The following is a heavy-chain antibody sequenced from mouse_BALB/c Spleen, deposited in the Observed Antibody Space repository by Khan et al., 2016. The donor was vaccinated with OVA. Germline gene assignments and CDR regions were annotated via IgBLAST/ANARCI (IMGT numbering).Heavy chain of an antibody. Sequence: EVKLVESGGGLVQPGGSLKLSCAASGFTFSSYGMSWVRQTPDKRLELVATINSNGGSPSYPDSVKGRFTISSENATNTLYLQMSSLKAEDTAMYYCARMARTINWGQGTTRTVSA. J-gene: IGHJ2*01. V-gene: IGHV5-6-3*01. CDR3: ARMARTIN. CDR2: INSNGGSP. CDR1: GFTFSSYG.